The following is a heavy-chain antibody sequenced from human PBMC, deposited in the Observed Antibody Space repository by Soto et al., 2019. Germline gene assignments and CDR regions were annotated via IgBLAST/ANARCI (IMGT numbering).Heavy chain of an antibody. D-gene: IGHD2-2*01. J-gene: IGHJ6*02. CDR3: ARHLRDIVVVPTGMDV. CDR1: GYSFTSYW. V-gene: IGHV5-10-1*01. CDR2: IDPSDSYT. Sequence: LKISCKGSGYSFTSYWISWVRQMPGKGLEWMGRIDPSDSYTNYSPSFQGHVTISADKSISTAYLQWSSLKASDTAMYYCARHLRDIVVVPTGMDVWGQGTTVTVS.